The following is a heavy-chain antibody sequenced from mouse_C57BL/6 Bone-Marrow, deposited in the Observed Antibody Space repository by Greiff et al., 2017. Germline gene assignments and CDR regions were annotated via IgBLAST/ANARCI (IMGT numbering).Heavy chain of an antibody. CDR2: IYPRDGST. D-gene: IGHD3-2*02. Sequence: QVQLKESDAELVKPGASVKISCKVSGYTFTAHTIHWMKQRPEQGLEWIGYIYPRDGSTKYNEKFKGKATLTADKSSSTSYMQRNSLTSEDSAVYFCARGAAHATSGDYFDYWGQGTTLTVSS. J-gene: IGHJ2*01. V-gene: IGHV1-78*01. CDR1: GYTFTAHT. CDR3: ARGAAHATSGDYFDY.